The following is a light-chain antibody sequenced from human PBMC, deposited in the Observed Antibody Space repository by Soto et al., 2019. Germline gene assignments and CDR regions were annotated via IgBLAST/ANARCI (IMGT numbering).Light chain of an antibody. J-gene: IGLJ3*02. V-gene: IGLV2-8*01. CDR2: DVT. CDR3: MCYAGGNNWV. Sequence: QSALTQPPSASGSPGQSVTISCTGTSSDVGTHGYVSWYQQHAGKAPKLMIYDVTKRPSGVPDRFSGSKSANTASLTVSGLQAEDEADYYCMCYAGGNNWVFGGGTKL. CDR1: SSDVGTHGY.